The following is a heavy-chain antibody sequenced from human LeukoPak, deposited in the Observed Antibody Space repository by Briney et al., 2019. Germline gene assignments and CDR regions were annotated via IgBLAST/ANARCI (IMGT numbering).Heavy chain of an antibody. D-gene: IGHD3-10*01. J-gene: IGHJ4*02. Sequence: SETLSLTCTVSGGSISTYYWSWIRQPAGKGLEWIGRIYLSGTTNYNPSLKSRVNMSVDTSKNQFSLKLSSVTAADAAVYYCARVSGDDYFDYWGQGTLVTVSS. V-gene: IGHV4-4*07. CDR1: GGSISTYY. CDR3: ARVSGDDYFDY. CDR2: IYLSGTT.